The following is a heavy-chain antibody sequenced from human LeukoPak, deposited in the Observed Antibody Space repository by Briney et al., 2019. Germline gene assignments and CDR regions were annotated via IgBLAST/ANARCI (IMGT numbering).Heavy chain of an antibody. Sequence: GGSLRLSCAASGFTFSDYYMSWIRQAPGKGLEWVSYISSSGSTIYYADSVKGRFTISRDNAKNSLYLQMNSLRAEDTAVYYCARDRLVSAADTIDYWGQGTLVTVSS. CDR2: ISSSGSTI. J-gene: IGHJ4*02. CDR3: ARDRLVSAADTIDY. D-gene: IGHD6-13*01. CDR1: GFTFSDYY. V-gene: IGHV3-11*01.